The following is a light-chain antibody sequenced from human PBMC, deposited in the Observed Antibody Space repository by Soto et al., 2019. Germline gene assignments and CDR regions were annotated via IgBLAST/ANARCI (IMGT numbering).Light chain of an antibody. Sequence: DIVMTQSPDSLAVSLGERATINCKSSQSVLYSSNNKNYLSWYQQKAGQPPKLLIYWASTRESGVPDRFSGSGSGTDFTLTISSLQAEDVAVYYCQQYYNTPLTFGGGIKVEIK. J-gene: IGKJ4*01. CDR1: QSVLYSSNNKNY. V-gene: IGKV4-1*01. CDR2: WAS. CDR3: QQYYNTPLT.